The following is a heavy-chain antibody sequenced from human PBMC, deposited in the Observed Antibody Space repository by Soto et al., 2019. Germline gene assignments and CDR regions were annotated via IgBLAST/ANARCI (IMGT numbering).Heavy chain of an antibody. J-gene: IGHJ4*02. V-gene: IGHV3-21*01. CDR1: GFTCSSYS. Sequence: EVQLVESGGGRVKPGGALRLSCAASGFTCSSYSMNWVRQALGKGLEWVSLISSSGSYICYADSLKGRFTISRDNAKNSLFRQMTSQRADDTAVYYCAGDSGTYYDFLTGYRGTPDWWGQGTLVTVSS. CDR3: AGDSGTYYDFLTGYRGTPDW. D-gene: IGHD3-9*01. CDR2: ISSSGSYI.